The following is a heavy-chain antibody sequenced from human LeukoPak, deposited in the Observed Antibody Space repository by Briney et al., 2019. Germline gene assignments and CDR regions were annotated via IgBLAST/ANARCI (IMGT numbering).Heavy chain of an antibody. CDR2: INPNSGGT. CDR1: GYTFTGYY. V-gene: IGHV1-2*02. CDR3: ARDLVDGDYVSY. D-gene: IGHD3-9*01. J-gene: IGHJ4*02. Sequence: ASVKVSCKASGYTFTGYYMHWVRQAPGQGLEWMGWINPNSGGTNYAQKFQGRVTMTRDTSISTAYMELSRLRPDDTAVYYCARDLVDGDYVSYWGQGTLVTVSS.